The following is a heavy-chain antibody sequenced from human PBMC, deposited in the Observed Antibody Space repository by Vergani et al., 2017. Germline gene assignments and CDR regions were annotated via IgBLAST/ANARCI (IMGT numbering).Heavy chain of an antibody. V-gene: IGHV4-39*07. Sequence: QLQLQESGPGLVKPSETLSLTCTVSGGSISSSRYYWGWIRQPPGKGLEWIGSIYYSGSTYYNPSLKSRVTISLDTSKNQFSLKLSSVTAADTAVYYCARDPKDYFDYWGQGTLVTVSS. CDR2: IYYSGST. CDR1: GGSISSSRYY. CDR3: ARDPKDYFDY. J-gene: IGHJ4*02.